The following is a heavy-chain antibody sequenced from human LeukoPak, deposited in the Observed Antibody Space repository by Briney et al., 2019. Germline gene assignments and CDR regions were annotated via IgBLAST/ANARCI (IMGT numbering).Heavy chain of an antibody. J-gene: IGHJ4*02. V-gene: IGHV1-8*02. CDR2: MNPNTGST. Sequence: ASVKVSCKASGYTFTSYDINWVRQATGQGLEWMGWMNPNTGSTGYAQKFRGRVSMTRKTSISTAYMELSSLRSEDTAVYYCARKFVGSRGYYFDYWGQGTLVTVSS. CDR1: GYTFTSYD. CDR3: ARKFVGSRGYYFDY. D-gene: IGHD3-10*01.